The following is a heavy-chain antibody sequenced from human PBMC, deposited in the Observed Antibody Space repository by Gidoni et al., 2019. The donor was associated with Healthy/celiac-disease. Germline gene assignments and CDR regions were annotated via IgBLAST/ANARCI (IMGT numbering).Heavy chain of an antibody. Sequence: QVQLQESGPGLVQPSQTLSLTCTVSGGSISSGDYYWSWIRQPPGKGLEWIGYIYYSGSTYYNPSLKRRVTISVDTSNNQFSLKLSSVTAADTAVYYCARERFLECPGAFDIWGQGTMVTVSS. J-gene: IGHJ3*02. V-gene: IGHV4-30-4*01. CDR1: GGSISSGDYY. CDR3: ARERFLECPGAFDI. CDR2: IYYSGST. D-gene: IGHD3-3*01.